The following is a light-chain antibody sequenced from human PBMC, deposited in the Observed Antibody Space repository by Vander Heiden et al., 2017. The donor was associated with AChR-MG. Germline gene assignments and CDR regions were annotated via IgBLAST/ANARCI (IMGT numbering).Light chain of an antibody. J-gene: IGKJ1*01. CDR1: QSISNW. V-gene: IGKV1-5*03. Sequence: DIQMTQSPSTLSASVGDRVTITCRASQSISNWLAWYQQRPGKAPKLLIYKAASLESGVPSRFSGSGSGTEFTLTISSLQPDDFATDYCQQYNSYSRTFGQGTKVEIK. CDR3: QQYNSYSRT. CDR2: KAA.